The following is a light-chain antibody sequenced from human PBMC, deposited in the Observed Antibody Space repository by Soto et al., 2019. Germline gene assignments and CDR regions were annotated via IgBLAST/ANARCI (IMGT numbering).Light chain of an antibody. Sequence: QSVLTQPASVSGSPGQSITISCTGTSSDVGSYNLVSWYQQHPGKAPKLMIYEGSKRPSGVSNRFSGSKSGNTASLTISGLQAEDEADYYCCLYAGSSTVVVFGGGTKVTVL. CDR3: CLYAGSSTVVV. V-gene: IGLV2-23*01. CDR2: EGS. CDR1: SSDVGSYNL. J-gene: IGLJ2*01.